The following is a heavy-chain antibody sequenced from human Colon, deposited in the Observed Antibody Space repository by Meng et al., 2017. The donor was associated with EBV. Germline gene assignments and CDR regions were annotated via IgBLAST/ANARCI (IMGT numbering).Heavy chain of an antibody. Sequence: LERSGPGMGEPSGTLSLPSDVSGDSISSNNWWSWVRQPPGKGLEWIGETYHGGNTNYNPSLKSRVTISVDRSNDQFSLSLSSVTAADTAVYYCARGNAYNAPSFDYWGQGTLVTVSS. CDR3: ARGNAYNAPSFDY. CDR2: TYHGGNT. J-gene: IGHJ4*02. CDR1: GDSISSNNW. D-gene: IGHD5-24*01. V-gene: IGHV4-4*02.